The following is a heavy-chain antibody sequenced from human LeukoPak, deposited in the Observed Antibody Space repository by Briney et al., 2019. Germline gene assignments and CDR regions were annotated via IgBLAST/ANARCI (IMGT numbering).Heavy chain of an antibody. CDR1: GFSSSDHY. CDR2: ISGSGGTM. CDR3: ARDSRFCTSYNCRGDAFDL. J-gene: IGHJ3*01. Sequence: GGSLRLSCVASGFSSSDHYMNWARQAPGKGLEWVSDISGSGGTMDYADSVRGRFTISRDNAKNSLSLQMSSLRAEDTAVYYCARDSRFCTSYNCRGDAFDLWGQGTMVTDTS. V-gene: IGHV3-11*04. D-gene: IGHD1-1*01.